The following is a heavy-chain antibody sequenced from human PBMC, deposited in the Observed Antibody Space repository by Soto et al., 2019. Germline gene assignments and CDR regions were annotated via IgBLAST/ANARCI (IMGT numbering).Heavy chain of an antibody. J-gene: IGHJ4*02. Sequence: QVQLVQSGAEVKKPGASVKVSCKASGYTFTGYYIHWVRQAPGQGLEWMGWISPNSGDTKCAQKFQGRVAMTRDTSISTAYMELSSLMSDDTAVYYCARALKSGGGYWGQGTLGTVSS. CDR3: ARALKSGGGY. CDR1: GYTFTGYY. D-gene: IGHD3-10*01. CDR2: ISPNSGDT. V-gene: IGHV1-2*02.